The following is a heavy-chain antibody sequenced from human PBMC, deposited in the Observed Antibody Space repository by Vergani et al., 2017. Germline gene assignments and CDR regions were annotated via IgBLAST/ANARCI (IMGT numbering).Heavy chain of an antibody. V-gene: IGHV3-30*18. CDR2: ISYDGSNK. J-gene: IGHJ4*02. Sequence: QVQLVESGGGVVQPGRSLRLSCAASGFTFSNYGMHWVRQAPGKGLEWVAVISYDGSNKYYADSVKGRFTISRDNSKNTLYLQMNSLRAEDTAVYYCAKRGAAAVIYYFDYWGQGTLVTVSS. CDR3: AKRGAAAVIYYFDY. D-gene: IGHD6-13*01. CDR1: GFTFSNYG.